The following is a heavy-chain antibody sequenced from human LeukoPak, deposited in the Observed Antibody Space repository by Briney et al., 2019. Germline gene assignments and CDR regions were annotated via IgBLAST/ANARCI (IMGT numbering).Heavy chain of an antibody. Sequence: PGGSLRLSCAASGFTFSSYAMHWVRQAPGKGLEWVAVISYDGSNKYYADSVKGRFTISRDNSKNTLYLQMNSLRAEDTAVYYCARDRGFYGGNDYWGQGTLVTVSS. J-gene: IGHJ4*02. CDR2: ISYDGSNK. V-gene: IGHV3-30-3*01. CDR3: ARDRGFYGGNDY. CDR1: GFTFSSYA. D-gene: IGHD4-23*01.